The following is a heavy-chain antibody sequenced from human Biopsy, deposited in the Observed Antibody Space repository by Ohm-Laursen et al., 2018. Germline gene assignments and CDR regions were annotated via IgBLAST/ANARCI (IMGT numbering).Heavy chain of an antibody. CDR1: GGTLINYA. Sequence: ASVKVSCKASGGTLINYAISWVRQAPGQGLEWMGGIIPMFGTANYAQLFQGRVTITADESTSTSYMELSSLTSEDTAIYYCARGPHSGSHSCFDYWGRGTLVTVSS. CDR3: ARGPHSGSHSCFDY. J-gene: IGHJ4*02. V-gene: IGHV1-69*13. CDR2: IIPMFGTA. D-gene: IGHD1-26*01.